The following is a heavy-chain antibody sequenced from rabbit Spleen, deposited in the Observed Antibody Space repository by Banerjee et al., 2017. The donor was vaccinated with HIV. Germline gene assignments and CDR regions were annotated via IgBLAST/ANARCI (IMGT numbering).Heavy chain of an antibody. D-gene: IGHD8-1*01. J-gene: IGHJ4*01. CDR2: IYAGNSGDT. Sequence: QSLEESGGDLVKPGASLTLTCTASGFSFSSRYYMCWVRQAPGKGLEWIACIYAGNSGDTYYASWAKGRFTISKTSSTTVTLQMTSLTAADTATYFCARGAYGDSTYYNLWGPGTLVTVS. CDR3: ARGAYGDSTYYNL. CDR1: GFSFSSRYY. V-gene: IGHV1S40*01.